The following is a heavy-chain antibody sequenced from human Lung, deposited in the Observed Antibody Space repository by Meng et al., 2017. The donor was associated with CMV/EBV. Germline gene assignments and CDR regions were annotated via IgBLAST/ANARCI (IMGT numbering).Heavy chain of an antibody. J-gene: IGHJ5*02. CDR2: MNPHTGET. CDR1: GYRFSTYD. D-gene: IGHD2-2*01. CDR3: ARGLGKGCSSIDCSVWKSDWFDP. V-gene: IGHV1-8*01. Sequence: ASVKVSCKAFGYRFSTYDINWVRQAPGQGLEWVGWMNPHTGETGYPQKFQGRVTITRDTSINTAYMELRSLRSDDTGVYYCARGLGKGCSSIDCSVWKSDWFDPWGQGTLVTVSS.